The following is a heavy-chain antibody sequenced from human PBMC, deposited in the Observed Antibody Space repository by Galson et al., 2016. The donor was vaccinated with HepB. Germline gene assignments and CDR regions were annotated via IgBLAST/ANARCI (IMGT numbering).Heavy chain of an antibody. CDR3: VRSQRRERWLQCAFDY. J-gene: IGHJ4*02. Sequence: PALVKPTQTLTLTCTFSGFSLSTSAMSVSWIRQPPGKALEWLALVDWDDDKYYRPSLQSRLTISKDTFKNQVVLTMTNMDPVDTAMYYCVRSQRRERWLQCAFDYWGQGTLVTVS. D-gene: IGHD5-24*01. V-gene: IGHV2-70*13. CDR2: VDWDDDK. CDR1: GFSLSTSAMS.